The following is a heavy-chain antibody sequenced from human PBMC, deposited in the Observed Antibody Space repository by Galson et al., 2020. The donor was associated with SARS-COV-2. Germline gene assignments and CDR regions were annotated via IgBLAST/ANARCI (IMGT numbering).Heavy chain of an antibody. Sequence: SQTLSLTCAISGDSVSSNSAAWNWIRQSPSRGLEWLGRTYYRSKWYNDYAVSVKSRITINPDTSKNQFSLQLNSVTPEDTAVYYCARQLFSSGRPSGSYYQSYYYGMDVWGQGTTVTVSS. CDR2: TYYRSKWYN. V-gene: IGHV6-1*01. D-gene: IGHD1-26*01. CDR3: ARQLFSSGRPSGSYYQSYYYGMDV. J-gene: IGHJ6*02. CDR1: GDSVSSNSAA.